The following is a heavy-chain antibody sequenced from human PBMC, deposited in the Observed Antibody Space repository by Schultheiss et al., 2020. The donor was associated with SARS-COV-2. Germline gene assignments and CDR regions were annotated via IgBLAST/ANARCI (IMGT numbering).Heavy chain of an antibody. D-gene: IGHD5-24*01. CDR3: ARRQFYYYGMDV. J-gene: IGHJ6*02. CDR2: INHSGST. V-gene: IGHV4-34*01. CDR1: GGSFSGYY. Sequence: SETLSLTCAVYGGSFSGYYWSWIRQPPGKGLEWIGEINHSGSTNYNPSLKSRVTISVDTSKNQFSLKLSSVTAADTAVYYCARRQFYYYGMDVWGQGTSVTVSS.